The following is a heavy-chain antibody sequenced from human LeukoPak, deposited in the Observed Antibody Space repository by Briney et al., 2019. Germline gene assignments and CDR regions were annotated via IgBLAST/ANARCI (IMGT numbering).Heavy chain of an antibody. CDR3: AKLGIQLWFK. J-gene: IGHJ4*02. D-gene: IGHD5-18*01. Sequence: EWVSAISGSGGSTYYADSVKGRFTISRDNSKNTLYLQMNSLRAEDTAVYYCAKLGIQLWFKWGQGTLVTVSS. V-gene: IGHV3-23*01. CDR2: ISGSGGST.